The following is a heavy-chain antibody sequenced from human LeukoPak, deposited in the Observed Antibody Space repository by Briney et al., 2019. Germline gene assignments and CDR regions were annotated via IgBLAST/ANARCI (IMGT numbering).Heavy chain of an antibody. CDR2: IYSGGST. V-gene: IGHV3-53*01. CDR3: ARGPDSSGWYEDGMDV. CDR1: GFTVSSNY. D-gene: IGHD6-19*01. J-gene: IGHJ6*02. Sequence: PGGSLRLSCASSGFTVSSNYMSWVRQAPGKGLEWVAVIYSGGSTYYADSVKARFTISRDNSKNTLYLQMNSLSAEDTAVYYCARGPDSSGWYEDGMDVWGQGTTVTVSS.